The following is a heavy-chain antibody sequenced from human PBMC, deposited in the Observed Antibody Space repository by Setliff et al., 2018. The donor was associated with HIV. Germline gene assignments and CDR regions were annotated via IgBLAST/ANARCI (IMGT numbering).Heavy chain of an antibody. D-gene: IGHD3-16*02. CDR2: IKQDGSEK. J-gene: IGHJ6*03. CDR1: GFTFSRYW. V-gene: IGHV3-7*01. Sequence: SLRLSCAASGFTFSRYWMSWVRQAPGKGLEWVANIKQDGSEKYYADSVEGRFTISRDNAKNTLSLQMNSVSAEDTAVYHCARVCLRCKDVIYNYMDVWGKGTPVTVSS. CDR3: ARVCLRCKDVIYNYMDV.